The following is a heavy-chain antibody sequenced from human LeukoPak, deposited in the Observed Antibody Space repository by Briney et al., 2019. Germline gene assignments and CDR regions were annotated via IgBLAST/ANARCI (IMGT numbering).Heavy chain of an antibody. J-gene: IGHJ3*02. CDR2: IFPGDSDT. Sequence: GESLKISCKGSGYSFSNHWIGWVRQVPEKGLEWMGIIFPGDSDTKYSPSFQGQVIISVDKSVNTAYLQWSSLRASDTAMYYCASATMVRGVLRGAFDMWGQGTMVTVSS. V-gene: IGHV5-51*01. D-gene: IGHD3-10*01. CDR1: GYSFSNHW. CDR3: ASATMVRGVLRGAFDM.